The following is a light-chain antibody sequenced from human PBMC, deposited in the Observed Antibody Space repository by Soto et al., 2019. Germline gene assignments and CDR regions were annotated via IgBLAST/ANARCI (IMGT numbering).Light chain of an antibody. Sequence: QSVLTQTPSASGTPGQTVTVSCSGSRSNIGNNAVSWYQQFPGTAPKLLIYNNNQRPSGVPDRFSGSKSGTSASLAISGLQSEDEAAYYCATWDDSLNARGVFGGGTKLPVL. CDR2: NNN. CDR1: RSNIGNNA. CDR3: ATWDDSLNARGV. J-gene: IGLJ3*02. V-gene: IGLV1-44*01.